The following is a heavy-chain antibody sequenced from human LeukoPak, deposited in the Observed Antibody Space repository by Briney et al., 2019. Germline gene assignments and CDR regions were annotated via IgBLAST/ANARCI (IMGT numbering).Heavy chain of an antibody. CDR1: GGSIRSYY. CDR2: INYSGST. Sequence: SETLSLTCTVSGGSIRSYYWNWVRQPPGKGLEWIGYINYSGSTNYNPSLKSRVAISVDTSKNQFSLKLSSVTAADTAVYYCARWYYDILTASRNFDYRGQGILVTVSS. CDR3: ARWYYDILTASRNFDY. D-gene: IGHD3-9*01. J-gene: IGHJ4*02. V-gene: IGHV4-59*08.